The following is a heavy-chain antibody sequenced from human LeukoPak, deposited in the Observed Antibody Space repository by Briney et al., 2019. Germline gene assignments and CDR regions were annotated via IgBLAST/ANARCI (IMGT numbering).Heavy chain of an antibody. V-gene: IGHV3-30*18. J-gene: IGHJ4*02. CDR3: AKDFDAIAVAGPATLGY. CDR1: GFTFSSYG. Sequence: PGRSLRLSCAASGFTFSSYGMHWVRQAPGKGLEWVAVISYDGSNKYYADSVKGRFTISRDNSKNTLYPQMNSLRAEDTAVYYCAKDFDAIAVAGPATLGYWGQGTLVTVSS. D-gene: IGHD6-19*01. CDR2: ISYDGSNK.